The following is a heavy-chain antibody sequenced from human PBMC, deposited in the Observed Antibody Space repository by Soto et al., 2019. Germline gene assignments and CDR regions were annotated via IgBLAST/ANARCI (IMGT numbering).Heavy chain of an antibody. V-gene: IGHV6-1*01. CDR2: TYYRSKWYN. J-gene: IGHJ4*02. D-gene: IGHD5-12*01. Sequence: SQTLSLTCVISGDSVSSNDSTWDWIRQSPSRGLEWLGRTYYRSKWYNDYAVSVKSRITINPDTSKNTLYLQMNSLRAEDTAVYYCHGYGYWGQGTLVTVSS. CDR1: GDSVSSNDST. CDR3: HGYGY.